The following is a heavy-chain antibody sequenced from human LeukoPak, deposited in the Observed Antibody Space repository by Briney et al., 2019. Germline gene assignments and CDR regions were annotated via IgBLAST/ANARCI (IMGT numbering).Heavy chain of an antibody. V-gene: IGHV3-72*01. CDR1: GFTSSDHY. D-gene: IGHD6-25*01. CDR3: ATSNSNGLSLFDY. Sequence: PGGSLRLSCVVSGFTSSDHYIDWARQAPGKGLGWVGRIRNKVNSYTTEYAASVKDRFTISRDDSKNSVWLQMNSLKTEDSAVYYCATSNSNGLSLFDYWGQGTLVTVSS. CDR2: IRNKVNSYTT. J-gene: IGHJ4*02.